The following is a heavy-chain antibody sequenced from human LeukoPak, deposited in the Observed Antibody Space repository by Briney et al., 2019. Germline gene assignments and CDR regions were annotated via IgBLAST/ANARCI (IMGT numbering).Heavy chain of an antibody. V-gene: IGHV5-51*01. CDR2: IYPGDSDT. Sequence: GESLKISCKGSGYSFTSYWIGWVRQMPGKGLEWMGIIYPGDSDTRYSPSFQGQVTISADKSISTAYLQWSSLKASDTAMYYCARLQEDSSGYPIGYYAMDVWGQGTTVTVSS. CDR3: ARLQEDSSGYPIGYYAMDV. D-gene: IGHD3-22*01. J-gene: IGHJ6*02. CDR1: GYSFTSYW.